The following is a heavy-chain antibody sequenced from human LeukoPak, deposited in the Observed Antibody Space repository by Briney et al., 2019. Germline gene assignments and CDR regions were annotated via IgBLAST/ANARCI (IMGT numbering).Heavy chain of an antibody. Sequence: AETLSLTCTASGGSISRYYGRWIRQPPGKGLKCIANIYHTGSTNYNPSLSRQVTISIDTPKNQCSLKLTSVTAADTAVNYWARRGRNSSGWQDYLWGQGTLVTVSS. J-gene: IGHJ4*02. CDR2: IYHTGST. CDR3: ARRGRNSSGWQDYL. D-gene: IGHD6-25*01. CDR1: GGSISRYY. V-gene: IGHV4-59*01.